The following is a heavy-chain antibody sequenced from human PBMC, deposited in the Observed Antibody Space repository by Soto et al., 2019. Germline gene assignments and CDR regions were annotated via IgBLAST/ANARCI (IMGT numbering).Heavy chain of an antibody. CDR2: ISSSSSTI. Sequence: PGGSLRLSCAASGFTFSSYSMNWVRQAPGKGLEWVSYISSSSSTIYYADSVKGRFTISRDNAKNSLYLQMNSLRDEDTAVYYCARQSSGSYSSRWFDPWGQGTLVTVSS. CDR1: GFTFSSYS. J-gene: IGHJ5*02. V-gene: IGHV3-48*02. CDR3: ARQSSGSYSSRWFDP. D-gene: IGHD1-26*01.